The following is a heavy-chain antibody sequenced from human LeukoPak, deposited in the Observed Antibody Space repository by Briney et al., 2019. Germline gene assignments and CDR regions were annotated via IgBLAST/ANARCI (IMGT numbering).Heavy chain of an antibody. Sequence: GGSLRLSCAASGFTFSSYSMNWVRQAPGKGLEWVSGINWNGGSTGYADSVKGRFTISRDNAKNSLYLQMNSLRAEDTALYYCARDEADYDSSGYYYFDYWGQGTLVTVSS. J-gene: IGHJ4*02. CDR3: ARDEADYDSSGYYYFDY. D-gene: IGHD3-22*01. V-gene: IGHV3-20*04. CDR2: INWNGGST. CDR1: GFTFSSYS.